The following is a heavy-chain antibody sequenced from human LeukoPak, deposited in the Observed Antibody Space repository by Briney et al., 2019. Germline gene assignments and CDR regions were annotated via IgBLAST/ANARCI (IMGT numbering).Heavy chain of an antibody. V-gene: IGHV1-2*02. D-gene: IGHD4-23*01. Sequence: ASVKVSCKASGYTFTGDYMHWVRQAPGQGLEWMGWINPNSGGTNYAQKFQGRVTMTRDTSISTAYMELSRLRSDDAAVYYCARAQFGNTVVMDLGYWGKGSLVTVSS. CDR3: ARAQFGNTVVMDLGY. CDR1: GYTFTGDY. CDR2: INPNSGGT. J-gene: IGHJ4*02.